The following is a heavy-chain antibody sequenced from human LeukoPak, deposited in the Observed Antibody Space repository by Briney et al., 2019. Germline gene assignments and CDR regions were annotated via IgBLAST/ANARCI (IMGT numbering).Heavy chain of an antibody. Sequence: PGRSLRLSCAASGFTFDDYAMHWVRQAPGKGLEWVSGISWNSGSIGYADSVKGRFTISRDNAKNSLYLRMNSLRAEDMALYYCAKDSSSSGRELNYWGQGTLVTVSS. V-gene: IGHV3-9*03. CDR3: AKDSSSSGRELNY. D-gene: IGHD6-6*01. CDR2: ISWNSGSI. CDR1: GFTFDDYA. J-gene: IGHJ4*02.